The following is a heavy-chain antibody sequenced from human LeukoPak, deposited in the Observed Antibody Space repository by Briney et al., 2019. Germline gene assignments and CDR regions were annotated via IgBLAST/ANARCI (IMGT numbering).Heavy chain of an antibody. CDR2: ITSKADSYST. CDR1: GFXFSGSK. V-gene: IGHV3-73*01. D-gene: IGHD2-21*01. CDR3: IRQDCGASGCSHPDY. Sequence: GGSLRLSCVASGFXFSGSKIHWVRQASGKGLEWVGRITSKADSYSTIYAASVKGRFTISRDDSKNTAYLQMNSLKTEDTAVYYCIRQDCGASGCSHPDYWGQGTLVTVSS. J-gene: IGHJ4*02.